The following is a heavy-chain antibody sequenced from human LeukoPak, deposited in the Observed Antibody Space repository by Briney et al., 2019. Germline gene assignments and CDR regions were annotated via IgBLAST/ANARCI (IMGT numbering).Heavy chain of an antibody. V-gene: IGHV4-61*08. J-gene: IGHJ4*02. CDR1: GGSISSGGYY. CDR2: IYYSGST. D-gene: IGHD6-13*01. CDR3: ARVGSSSFIHFDY. Sequence: SQTLSLTCTVSGGSISSGGYYWSWIRQPPGKGLEWIGYIYYSGSTNYNPSLKSRVTISVDTSKNQFSLKLSSVTAADTAVYYCARVGSSSFIHFDYWGQGTLVTVSS.